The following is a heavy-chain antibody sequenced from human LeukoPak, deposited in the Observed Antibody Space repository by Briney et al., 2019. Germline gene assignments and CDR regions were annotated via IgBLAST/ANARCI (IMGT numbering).Heavy chain of an antibody. D-gene: IGHD1-26*01. CDR3: AKGGGWELQGYFDY. CDR2: ISWNSGSI. V-gene: IGHV3-9*01. CDR1: GFTFTSYW. J-gene: IGHJ4*02. Sequence: GGSLRLSCAASGFTFTSYWMSWVRQAPGKGLEWVSGISWNSGSIGYADSVKGRFTISRDNAKDSLYLQMNSLRAEDTALYYCAKGGGWELQGYFDYWGQGTLVTVSS.